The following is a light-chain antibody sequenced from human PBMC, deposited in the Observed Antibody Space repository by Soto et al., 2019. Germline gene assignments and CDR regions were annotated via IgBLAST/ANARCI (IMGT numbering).Light chain of an antibody. V-gene: IGKV1-39*01. Sequence: DIQMTQSPSSVSASVGDSVSFACQSSQTVKNNVNWYQHKRGKAPKLLISGSSNLQNGVPPRFSGSCTGTDFTLTINSLQPEDAATYYCQQTYRHPRTFGQGTSVDIK. CDR3: QQTYRHPRT. J-gene: IGKJ1*01. CDR1: QTVKNN. CDR2: GSS.